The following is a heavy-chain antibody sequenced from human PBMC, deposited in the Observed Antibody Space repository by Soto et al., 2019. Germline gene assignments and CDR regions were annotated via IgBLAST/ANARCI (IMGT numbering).Heavy chain of an antibody. CDR3: AKYGQWLDVYLES. CDR1: GFTFSNSA. Sequence: EVHLLEAGGGLAQPGGSLRLSCTASGFTFSNSAMTWVRQAPGKGLEWVSIISASGRSTYHAASVKGRFTISRDNSKDTLYLQMTRLRAEDTATYYCAKYGQWLDVYLESWGLGAQVTVSA. CDR2: ISASGRST. J-gene: IGHJ4*02. V-gene: IGHV3-23*01. D-gene: IGHD6-19*01.